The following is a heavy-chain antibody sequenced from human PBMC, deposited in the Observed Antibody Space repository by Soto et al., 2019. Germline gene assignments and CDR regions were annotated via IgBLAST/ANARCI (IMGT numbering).Heavy chain of an antibody. V-gene: IGHV1-46*01. J-gene: IGHJ4*02. CDR2: INPSGGST. D-gene: IGHD6-13*01. CDR1: GYTFTIYY. Sequence: ASVXVSFKASGYTFTIYYMHCVRQAPGQGLEWMGIINPSGGSTSYAQKFQGRVTMARETYTSTVYMELSSLRSEDTAVYYCESKGSSLARDWLETWGQGTLV. CDR3: ESKGSSLARDWLET.